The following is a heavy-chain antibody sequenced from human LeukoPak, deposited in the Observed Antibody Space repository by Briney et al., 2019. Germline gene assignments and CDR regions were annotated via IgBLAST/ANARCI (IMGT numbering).Heavy chain of an antibody. D-gene: IGHD3-3*01. CDR1: GFNFSSYP. CDR3: AKDGRLEWLDY. V-gene: IGHV3-23*01. CDR2: ISGSGGST. J-gene: IGHJ4*02. Sequence: GGSLRLSCAASGFNFSSYPMTWVRQAPGKGLERVSAISGSGGSTYYADSVKGLFTIYRDNSKNTLYLKMNSLRAEDTAVYYCAKDGRLEWLDYWGQGTLVTVSS.